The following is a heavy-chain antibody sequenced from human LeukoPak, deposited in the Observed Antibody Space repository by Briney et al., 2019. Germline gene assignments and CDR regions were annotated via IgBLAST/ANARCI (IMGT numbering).Heavy chain of an antibody. V-gene: IGHV4-4*07. CDR2: IYTSGST. CDR1: GGSISSYY. CDR3: ARGLTMMP. Sequence: SETLSLTCTVSGGSISSYYWSWIRHPGGEGRECIGCIYTSGSTNYHPSLKSRVTISVYTSRHQHSLKLSSVTVADTAVYFCARGLTMMPWGQGTLVTVSS. J-gene: IGHJ4*02. D-gene: IGHD3-22*01.